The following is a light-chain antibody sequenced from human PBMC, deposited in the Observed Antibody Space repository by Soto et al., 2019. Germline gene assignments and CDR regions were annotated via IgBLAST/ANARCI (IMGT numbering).Light chain of an antibody. CDR2: KSS. Sequence: DIQMTQSPSTLSASEGDRVTISCRASQSVSIWLAWYQQKPGRAPKLLIYKSSILESGVPSRFSGSGSGTEFTLTISSLQPDDFATYYCQQYNSYRTCGQGTKGDIK. J-gene: IGKJ1*01. CDR3: QQYNSYRT. CDR1: QSVSIW. V-gene: IGKV1-5*03.